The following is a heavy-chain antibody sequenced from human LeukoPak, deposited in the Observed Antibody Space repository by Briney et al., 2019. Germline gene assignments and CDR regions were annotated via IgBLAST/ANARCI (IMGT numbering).Heavy chain of an antibody. Sequence: PGGPLRLSCAASGFTFSSYEMNWVRRAPGKGLEWVSYISSSGTTIYYADSVKGRFTISRDNAKNSLYLQMNSLRAEDTAVYYCARSGGYYYYGLDVWGKGTTVTVSS. V-gene: IGHV3-48*03. CDR1: GFTFSSYE. J-gene: IGHJ6*04. D-gene: IGHD3-10*01. CDR2: ISSSGTTI. CDR3: ARSGGYYYYGLDV.